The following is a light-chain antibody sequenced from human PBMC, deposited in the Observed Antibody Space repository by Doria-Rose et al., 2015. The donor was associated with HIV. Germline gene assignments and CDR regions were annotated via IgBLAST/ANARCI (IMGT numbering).Light chain of an antibody. CDR3: QAWDSSLGV. CDR1: KLGDKY. V-gene: IGLV3-1*01. CDR2: QDS. Sequence: GLTQPPSVSVSPGQTASITCSGDKLGDKYACWYQQKPGQSPVLVTYQDSKRPSGIPERFSGSNSGNTATLTISGTQAMDEADYYCQAWDSSLGVFGTGTKVTVL. J-gene: IGLJ1*01.